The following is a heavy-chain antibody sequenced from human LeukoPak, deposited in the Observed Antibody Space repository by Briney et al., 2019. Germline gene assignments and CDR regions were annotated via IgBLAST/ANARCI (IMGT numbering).Heavy chain of an antibody. V-gene: IGHV4-59*08. J-gene: IGHJ5*02. Sequence: SETLSLTCTVSGGSINSYYWSWIRQPPGKGLEWIGYIYYSGSTNYNPSLKSRVTISVDTSKNQFSLKLSSVTAADTAVYYCARQFVYYGSGSHPNWFDPWGQGTLVTVSS. D-gene: IGHD3-10*01. CDR3: ARQFVYYGSGSHPNWFDP. CDR2: IYYSGST. CDR1: GGSINSYY.